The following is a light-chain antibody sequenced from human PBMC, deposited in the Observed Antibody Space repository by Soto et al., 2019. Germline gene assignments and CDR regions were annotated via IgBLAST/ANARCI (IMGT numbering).Light chain of an antibody. Sequence: QSVLTQPPSVSGAPGQRVTISCTGSNSNIGAGYDVHWYQQYPGTAPKLLIYSNTNRPSGVPDRFSASKSGTSASLAITGLQAEDEAYYYCQAYEIGWGVFGGGTKVTVL. J-gene: IGLJ3*02. V-gene: IGLV1-40*01. CDR3: QAYEIGWGV. CDR1: NSNIGAGYD. CDR2: SNT.